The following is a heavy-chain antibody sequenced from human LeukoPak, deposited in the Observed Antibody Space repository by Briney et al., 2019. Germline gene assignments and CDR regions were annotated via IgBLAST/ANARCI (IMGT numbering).Heavy chain of an antibody. CDR1: GFTFSSYG. CDR3: ARNVGWFRFDY. Sequence: PGGSLRLSCAASGFTFSSYGMHWVRQAPGKGLEWVAVIWYDGSNKYYADPVKGRFTISRDNSKNTLYLQMNSLRAEDTAVYYCARNVGWFRFDYWGQGTLVTVSS. D-gene: IGHD2-15*01. CDR2: IWYDGSNK. J-gene: IGHJ4*02. V-gene: IGHV3-33*01.